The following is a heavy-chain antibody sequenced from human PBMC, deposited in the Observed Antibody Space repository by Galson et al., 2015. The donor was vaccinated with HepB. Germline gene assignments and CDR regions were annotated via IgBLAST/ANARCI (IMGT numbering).Heavy chain of an antibody. Sequence: SLRLSCAASGFTFSSYAMSWVRQAPGKGLEWVSAISGSGGSTYYADSVKGRFTISRDNSKNTLYLQMNSLRAEDTAVYYCAKLRLQLWRRGGHFDYWGQGTLVTVSS. CDR2: ISGSGGST. D-gene: IGHD5-18*01. CDR3: AKLRLQLWRRGGHFDY. V-gene: IGHV3-23*01. J-gene: IGHJ4*02. CDR1: GFTFSSYA.